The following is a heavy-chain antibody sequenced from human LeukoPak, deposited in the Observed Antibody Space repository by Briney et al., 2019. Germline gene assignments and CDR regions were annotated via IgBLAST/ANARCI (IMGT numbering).Heavy chain of an antibody. Sequence: GGSLRLSCAASGFTFSNAWMSWVRQAPGKGLEWVGRIKSKSDGGTTDYAAPVKGRFTISRDDSKNTLYLQMNSLKTEDTAVYYCARGGSSGYYYYYMDVWGKGTTVTVSS. J-gene: IGHJ6*03. V-gene: IGHV3-15*01. CDR1: GFTFSNAW. D-gene: IGHD6-6*01. CDR3: ARGGSSGYYYYYMDV. CDR2: IKSKSDGGTT.